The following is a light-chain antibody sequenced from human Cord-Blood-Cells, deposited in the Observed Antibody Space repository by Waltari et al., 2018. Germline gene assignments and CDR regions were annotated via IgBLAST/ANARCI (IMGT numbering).Light chain of an antibody. V-gene: IGKV1-5*03. Sequence: DIQMTQSPSTLSASVGDSVTITCRASQSISSWLAWYQQKPGKAPKLLIYKASSLESGVPSRFGGSGSGTEFTLNISSLQPDDFATYYCQQDNSYSPWTCGQGTKVEIK. CDR3: QQDNSYSPWT. CDR1: QSISSW. CDR2: KAS. J-gene: IGKJ1*01.